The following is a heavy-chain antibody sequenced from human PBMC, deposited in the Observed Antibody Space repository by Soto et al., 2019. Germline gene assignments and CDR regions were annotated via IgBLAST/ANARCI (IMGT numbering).Heavy chain of an antibody. D-gene: IGHD3-10*01. V-gene: IGHV2-5*01. CDR3: AQRRLWFGEFDAFDI. CDR1: GFSLSTSGVV. CDR2: IYWNDDK. J-gene: IGHJ3*02. Sequence: SGPTLVNPTQTLTLTCTFSGFSLSTSGVVVGWIRQPPGKALEWLALIYWNDDKRYSPSLKSRLTITKDTSKNQVVLTMTNMDRVDTATYHCAQRRLWFGEFDAFDIGGQGTMVPVSS.